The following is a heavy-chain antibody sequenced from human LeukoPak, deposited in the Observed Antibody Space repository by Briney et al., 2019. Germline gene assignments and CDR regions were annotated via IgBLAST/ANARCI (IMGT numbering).Heavy chain of an antibody. J-gene: IGHJ2*01. Sequence: GESLKISCKGSGYNFATYWIGWVRQMPGEGLEWMGIIYPGDSDIRYSPSFQGQVTISADKSISTAYLQWSSLKASDTAMYYCARRDGYSYGYTPKPGRYFDLWGRGTLVTVSS. CDR2: IYPGDSDI. D-gene: IGHD5-18*01. CDR1: GYNFATYW. CDR3: ARRDGYSYGYTPKPGRYFDL. V-gene: IGHV5-51*01.